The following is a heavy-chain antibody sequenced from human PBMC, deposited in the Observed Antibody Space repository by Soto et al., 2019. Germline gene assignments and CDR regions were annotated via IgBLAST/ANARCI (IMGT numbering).Heavy chain of an antibody. J-gene: IGHJ4*02. CDR2: IYYSGST. CDR3: ARDRSARNKYDSSGYYDY. Sequence: SETLSLTCTVSGGSISSYYWSWIRQPPGKGLEWIGYIYYSGSTNYNPSLKSRVTISVDTSKNQFSLKLSSVTAADTAVYYCARDRSARNKYDSSGYYDYWGQGTLVTVSS. V-gene: IGHV4-59*01. CDR1: GGSISSYY. D-gene: IGHD3-22*01.